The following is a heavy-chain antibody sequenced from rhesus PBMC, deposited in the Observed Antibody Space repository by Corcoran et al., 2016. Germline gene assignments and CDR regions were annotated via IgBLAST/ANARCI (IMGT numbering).Heavy chain of an antibody. CDR2: IRGSSGIT. J-gene: IGHJ4*01. V-gene: IGHV4-165*01. D-gene: IGHD3-16*01. CDR1: GGPFSGYY. CDR3: AGYYSGSYYYVPPLGY. Sequence: QVQLQESGPGLVKPSETLSLTCAVPGGPFSGYYWGWIRQLPGKGLAWIGYIRGSSGITDYNPSLKSRVTLSVDTSKNQLSLKLSSVTAADTAVYYCAGYYSGSYYYVPPLGYWGQGVLVTVSS.